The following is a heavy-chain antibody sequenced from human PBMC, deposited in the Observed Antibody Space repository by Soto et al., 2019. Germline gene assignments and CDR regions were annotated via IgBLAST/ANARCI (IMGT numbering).Heavy chain of an antibody. Sequence: ASVKVSCKVSGYTLAELSMHWVRQAPGKGLEWMGGFDPEDGETIYAQKFQGRVTMTEDTSTDTAYMELSSLRSEDTAVYYCATARSYYDFWSGYFLPARRGFWFDPWGQGTLVTVSS. D-gene: IGHD3-3*01. CDR2: FDPEDGET. V-gene: IGHV1-24*01. CDR3: ATARSYYDFWSGYFLPARRGFWFDP. CDR1: GYTLAELS. J-gene: IGHJ5*02.